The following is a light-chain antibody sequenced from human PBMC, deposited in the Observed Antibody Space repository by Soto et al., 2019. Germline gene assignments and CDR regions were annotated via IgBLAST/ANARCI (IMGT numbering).Light chain of an antibody. CDR2: NAS. V-gene: IGKV3-20*01. Sequence: EIVLTQSPGTLSLSPGERATLSCRASQSVSSSYLAWYQQKPGQAPRLLIYNASNRATGIPDRFSGRGSGADFTLTISRLEPEEFAVYYCQQYGSSPKTFGQGAKVEIK. CDR1: QSVSSSY. J-gene: IGKJ1*01. CDR3: QQYGSSPKT.